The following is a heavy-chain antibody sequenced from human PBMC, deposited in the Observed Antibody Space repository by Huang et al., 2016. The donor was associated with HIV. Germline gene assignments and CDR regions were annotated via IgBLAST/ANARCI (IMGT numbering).Heavy chain of an antibody. CDR3: ARDTTTVAGLDF. CDR1: GFTFRDHP. V-gene: IGHV3-30*14. D-gene: IGHD6-19*01. CDR2: ISFDGRNK. J-gene: IGHJ4*02. Sequence: QVQLVESGGGVVQPGRSLRLSWAVSGFTFRDHPMHWVRQAPGKGLEWVAVISFDGRNKFYADFVRGRFTISRDNSKNILYLQLNSLTPADTSIYYCARDTTTVAGLDFWGQGALVTVSS.